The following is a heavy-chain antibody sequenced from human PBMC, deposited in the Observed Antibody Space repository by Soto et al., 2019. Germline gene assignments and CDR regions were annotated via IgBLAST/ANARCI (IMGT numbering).Heavy chain of an antibody. CDR2: INHSGST. D-gene: IGHD6-6*01. CDR1: GGSFSGYY. V-gene: IGHV4-34*01. Sequence: PSETLSLTCAVYGGSFSGYYWGWIRQPPGKGLEWIGEINHSGSTNYNASLKSRVTISVDTSKNQFSLKVSSVTAADTAVYHCARVGRQLVATAPSPSFDYWGQGTLVTVSS. J-gene: IGHJ4*02. CDR3: ARVGRQLVATAPSPSFDY.